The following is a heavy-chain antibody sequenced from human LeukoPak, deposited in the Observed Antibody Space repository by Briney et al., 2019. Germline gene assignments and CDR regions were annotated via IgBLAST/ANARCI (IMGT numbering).Heavy chain of an antibody. V-gene: IGHV5-51*01. CDR3: TREAGRYCSGGTCYFHRSFDY. CDR1: GYSFTNYW. CDR2: IYPGDSDT. Sequence: GESLKISCKASGYSFTNYWIAWVRQMPGKGLEWMGIIYPGDSDTRYSPSFQGQVTISADKSISTAYLQWSSLKASDSAMYYCTREAGRYCSGGTCYFHRSFDYWGQGTLVTVSS. D-gene: IGHD2-15*01. J-gene: IGHJ4*02.